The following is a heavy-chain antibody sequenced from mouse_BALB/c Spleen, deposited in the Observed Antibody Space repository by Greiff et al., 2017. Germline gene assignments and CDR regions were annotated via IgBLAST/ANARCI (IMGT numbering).Heavy chain of an antibody. CDR2: IFPGSGNT. D-gene: IGHD2-3*01. CDR3: ARRAPPMAFYYAMDY. J-gene: IGHJ4*01. V-gene: IGHV1-66*01. CDR1: GYSFTSYY. Sequence: QVQLQQSGPELVKPGASVKISCKASGYSFTSYYIHWVKQRPGQGLEWIGWIFPGSGNTKYNEKFKGKATLTADKSSSTAYMQLSSLTSEDSAVYFCARRAPPMAFYYAMDYWGQGTSVTVSS.